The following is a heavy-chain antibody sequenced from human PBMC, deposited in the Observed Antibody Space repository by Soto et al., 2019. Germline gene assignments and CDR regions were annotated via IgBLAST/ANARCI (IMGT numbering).Heavy chain of an antibody. Sequence: GGSLRLSCAASGFTFSNAWMNWVRQAPGKGLEWVGRIKSKTDGGTTDYAAPVKGRFTISRDDSKNTLYPQMNSLKTEDTAVYYCITLMYYDFWSGYSHGSFDYWGQGTLVTVSS. CDR1: GFTFSNAW. V-gene: IGHV3-15*07. CDR3: ITLMYYDFWSGYSHGSFDY. CDR2: IKSKTDGGTT. J-gene: IGHJ4*02. D-gene: IGHD3-3*01.